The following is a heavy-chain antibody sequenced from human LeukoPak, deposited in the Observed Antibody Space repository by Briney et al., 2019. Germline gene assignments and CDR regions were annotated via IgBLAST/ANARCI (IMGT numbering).Heavy chain of an antibody. D-gene: IGHD1-14*01. CDR1: GGSISSHY. V-gene: IGHV4-59*11. CDR2: IYYSGST. J-gene: IGHJ4*02. Sequence: SETLSLTCTVSGGSISSHYWSWIRQPPGKGLEWIGYIYYSGSTNYNPSLKSRVTISVDRSKNQFSLKLSSVTAADTAVYYCARAVGSRPSSRYPFDYWGQGTLVTVSS. CDR3: ARAVGSRPSSRYPFDY.